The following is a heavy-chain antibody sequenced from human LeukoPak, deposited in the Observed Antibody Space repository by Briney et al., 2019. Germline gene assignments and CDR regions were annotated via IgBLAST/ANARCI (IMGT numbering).Heavy chain of an antibody. CDR2: MNPNSGNT. V-gene: IGHV1-8*01. CDR1: GYTFTRYD. J-gene: IGHJ3*02. Sequence: ASVKVSFKSSGYTFTRYDMNWVRQATGQGPEWMGWMNPNSGNTGYAQKFQARVSMTRNTSISTAYMELSSLRSEDTAVYYCTRGLVVLSATSWAFDIWGHGTMVTVSS. D-gene: IGHD2-15*01. CDR3: TRGLVVLSATSWAFDI.